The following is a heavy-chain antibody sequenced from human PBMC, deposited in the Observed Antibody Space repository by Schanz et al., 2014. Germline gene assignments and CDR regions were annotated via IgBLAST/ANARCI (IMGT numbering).Heavy chain of an antibody. Sequence: EVQLVESGGGLVQPGGSLRLSCAASGFTFSSYWMHWVRQVPGKGLVWVSRIKSDGSSTSYADSVTGRFTISRDNAKNTLYLQMNTLRAEDTAVYYCVRDSFFAFDYWGQGTLVTVSA. CDR3: VRDSFFAFDY. V-gene: IGHV3-74*01. J-gene: IGHJ4*02. D-gene: IGHD3-3*01. CDR1: GFTFSSYW. CDR2: IKSDGSST.